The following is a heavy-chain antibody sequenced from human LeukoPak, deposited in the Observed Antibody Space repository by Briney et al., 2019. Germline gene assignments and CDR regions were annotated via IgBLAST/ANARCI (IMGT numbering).Heavy chain of an antibody. CDR3: ARQEVPVITYYDFWSGYYTGGYIDY. D-gene: IGHD3-3*01. V-gene: IGHV4-59*08. CDR2: IYYSGST. J-gene: IGHJ4*02. CDR1: GGSISSYY. Sequence: SETLSLTCTVSGGSISSYYWSWIRQPPGKGLEGVGYIYYSGSTNYNPSLKSRVTISVDTSKNQFSLKLSSVTAADTAVYYCARQEVPVITYYDFWSGYYTGGYIDYWGQGTLVTVSS.